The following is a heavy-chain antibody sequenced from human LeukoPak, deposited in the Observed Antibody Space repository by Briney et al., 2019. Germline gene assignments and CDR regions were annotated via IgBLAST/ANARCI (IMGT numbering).Heavy chain of an antibody. CDR3: ARGGASSIPLDY. Sequence: GGSLRLSCAASGFTVSSNYMNWVRQAPGEGLEWVSVIYGGGNIYYADSVKGRFTISRDNSKNTLYLQMNSLRAEDTAVYYCARGGASSIPLDYWGRGTLVTVSS. J-gene: IGHJ4*02. CDR2: IYGGGNI. D-gene: IGHD1-26*01. V-gene: IGHV3-53*01. CDR1: GFTVSSNY.